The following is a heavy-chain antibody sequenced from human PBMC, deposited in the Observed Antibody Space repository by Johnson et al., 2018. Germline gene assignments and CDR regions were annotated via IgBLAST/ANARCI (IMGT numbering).Heavy chain of an antibody. CDR2: ISYDGSNK. D-gene: IGHD3-3*01. J-gene: IGHJ4*02. CDR3: ARGDSYYDFCLLK. V-gene: IGHV3-30-3*01. Sequence: QVQLVESGGGVVQPGRSLRLSCAASGFTFSSYAMHWVRQAPGKGLEWVAVISYDGSNKYYADSVKGRFTISRDNSKNTLYLQMNSLRAEDTAVYYCARGDSYYDFCLLKWGQGTLVTVSS. CDR1: GFTFSSYA.